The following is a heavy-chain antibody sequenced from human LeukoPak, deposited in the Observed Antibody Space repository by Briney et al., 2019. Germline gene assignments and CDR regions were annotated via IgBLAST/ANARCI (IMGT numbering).Heavy chain of an antibody. CDR3: ARGRVGIIVGATDDAFDI. Sequence: ASVKVSCKASGGTFSSYAISWVRQAPGQGLEWMGGIIPIFGTANYAQKFQGRVTITADESTSTAYMELSSLRSEDTAVYYCARGRVGIIVGATDDAFDIWGQGTMVTVSS. CDR1: GGTFSSYA. J-gene: IGHJ3*02. CDR2: IIPIFGTA. V-gene: IGHV1-69*13. D-gene: IGHD1-26*01.